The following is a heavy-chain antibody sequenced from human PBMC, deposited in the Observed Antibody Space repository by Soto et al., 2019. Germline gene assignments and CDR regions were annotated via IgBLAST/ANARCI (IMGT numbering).Heavy chain of an antibody. CDR2: IYHTGNT. CDR3: ARQSESNNADWFDP. D-gene: IGHD4-4*01. J-gene: IGHJ5*02. Sequence: WTWIRQHPGKGLEWIGCIYHTGNTFYYPSLKSRLTISLDMSKNQISLKLRSVTAADTAVYYCARQSESNNADWFDPWGQGALVTVSS. V-gene: IGHV4-31*02.